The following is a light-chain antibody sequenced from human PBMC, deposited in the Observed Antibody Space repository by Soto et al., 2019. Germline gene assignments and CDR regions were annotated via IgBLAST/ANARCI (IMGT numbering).Light chain of an antibody. J-gene: IGKJ5*01. Sequence: EIVMTQSPATLSVSPGERANLYCRTSQSFSSNLAWYQQNPGQVPRLLIYGASTRATGIPARFSGSGSGTEFTLTISSLQSEDFAVYYCQQYNNWPPRAITFGQGTRLEIK. V-gene: IGKV3-15*01. CDR3: QQYNNWPPRAIT. CDR1: QSFSSN. CDR2: GAS.